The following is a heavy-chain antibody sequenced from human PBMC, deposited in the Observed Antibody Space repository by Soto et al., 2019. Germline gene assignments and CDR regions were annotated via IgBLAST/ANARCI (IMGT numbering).Heavy chain of an antibody. CDR2: ISAYNGNT. CDR1: GYTFTSYG. D-gene: IGHD6-19*01. J-gene: IGHJ4*02. V-gene: IGHV1-18*01. CDR3: ARRASGWYYFDY. Sequence: ASVKVSCKASGYTFTSYGISWVRQAPGQGLEWMGWISAYNGNTNYAQKLQGRVTMTTDTSTSTAYMELRSLSSDDTAVYYCARRASGWYYFDYRGQGTLVTVSS.